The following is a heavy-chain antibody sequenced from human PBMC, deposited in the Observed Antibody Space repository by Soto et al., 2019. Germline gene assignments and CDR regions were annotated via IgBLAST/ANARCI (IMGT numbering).Heavy chain of an antibody. J-gene: IGHJ6*02. CDR3: ARHDGWLQLGSYYYYGMDV. V-gene: IGHV5-51*01. D-gene: IGHD5-12*01. CDR2: IYPGDSDT. Sequence: PGQSLKISCKGSGYSFTSYWIGWVRQMPGKGLEWMGIIYPGDSDTRYSPSFQGQVTISADKSISTAYLQWSSLKASDTAMYYCARHDGWLQLGSYYYYGMDVWGQGTTVTVFS. CDR1: GYSFTSYW.